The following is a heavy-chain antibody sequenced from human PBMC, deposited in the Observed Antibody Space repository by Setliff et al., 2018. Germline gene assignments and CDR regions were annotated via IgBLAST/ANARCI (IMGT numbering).Heavy chain of an antibody. CDR3: AKPQVELRWGFES. D-gene: IGHD1-7*01. V-gene: IGHV3-23*03. CDR1: GFTFSTYA. J-gene: IGHJ4*02. Sequence: PGGSLRLSCAASGFTFSTYAMSWVRQAPGKGLEWVSTIYSGDRNTFYTDSVKGRFTIFRDGSKNTPYLQMTSLRAEDTAVYYCAKPQVELRWGFESWGQGTPVTVSS. CDR2: IYSGDRNT.